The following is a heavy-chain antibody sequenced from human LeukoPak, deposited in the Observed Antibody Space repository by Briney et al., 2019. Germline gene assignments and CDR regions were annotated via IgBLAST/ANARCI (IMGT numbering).Heavy chain of an antibody. Sequence: PGGSLRLSCAASEFLVSTNYMGWVRQAPGKGLEWVSVIYSGDNTYYADSVKGRFTISRDNPNNTLYLQMNSLRVEDTAVYHCARDLGVGFCSSTGCNNLNMDVWGSGTTVTVSS. CDR2: IYSGDNT. CDR3: ARDLGVGFCSSTGCNNLNMDV. J-gene: IGHJ6*03. V-gene: IGHV3-53*01. D-gene: IGHD2-2*01. CDR1: EFLVSTNY.